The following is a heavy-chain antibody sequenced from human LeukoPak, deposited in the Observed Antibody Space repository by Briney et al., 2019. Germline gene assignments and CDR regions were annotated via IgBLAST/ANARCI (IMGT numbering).Heavy chain of an antibody. CDR1: GFTFSSYA. J-gene: IGHJ5*02. Sequence: GGSLRLSCAASGFTFSSYAMHWVRQAPGKGLQYVSAISSNGGSTYYANSVKGRFTICRDNSKNTLYLQMGSLRAEDMAVYYCARNYRDYYDSSGYYDWFDPWGQGTLLTVSS. D-gene: IGHD3-22*01. V-gene: IGHV3-64*01. CDR2: ISSNGGST. CDR3: ARNYRDYYDSSGYYDWFDP.